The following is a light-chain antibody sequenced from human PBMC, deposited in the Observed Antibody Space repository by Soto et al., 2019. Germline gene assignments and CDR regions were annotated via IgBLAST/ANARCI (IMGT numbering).Light chain of an antibody. CDR2: AAS. J-gene: IGKJ5*01. Sequence: DIQMTQSPSSLSASVGDRVTITCRASQSISSYLNWSQQKPGKAPKLLIYAASSLQSGVPSRFSGSGSGTDFTLTISSVQPEDFATYYCQQSYSTPPVTFGQGTRLEIK. V-gene: IGKV1-39*01. CDR1: QSISSY. CDR3: QQSYSTPPVT.